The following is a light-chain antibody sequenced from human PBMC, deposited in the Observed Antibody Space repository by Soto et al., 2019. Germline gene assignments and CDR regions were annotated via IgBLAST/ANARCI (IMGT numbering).Light chain of an antibody. CDR1: QSITIY. CDR2: AAS. CDR3: QQTYSTPRT. J-gene: IGKJ1*01. Sequence: DIQMTQSPSSLSASVGDRVTITCRASQSITIYLNWYQQKPGKAPTLLIYAASSLQSGVPSRFSGGGSGTDVTLTISSPQPEDFATYYCQQTYSTPRTFGQGTKVEIK. V-gene: IGKV1-39*01.